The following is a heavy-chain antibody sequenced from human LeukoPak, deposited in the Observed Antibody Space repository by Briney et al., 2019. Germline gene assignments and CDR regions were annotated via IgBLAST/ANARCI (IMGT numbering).Heavy chain of an antibody. CDR3: ARDLLYGDALDY. CDR1: GYTFTGYY. D-gene: IGHD4-17*01. J-gene: IGHJ4*02. V-gene: IGHV1-2*02. CDR2: INPNSGGT. Sequence: ASAKVSCKASGYTFTGYYMHWVRQAPGQGLEWMGWINPNSGGTNYAQKFQGRVTMTRDTSISTAYMELSRLRSGDTAVYYCARDLLYGDALDYWGQGTLVTVSS.